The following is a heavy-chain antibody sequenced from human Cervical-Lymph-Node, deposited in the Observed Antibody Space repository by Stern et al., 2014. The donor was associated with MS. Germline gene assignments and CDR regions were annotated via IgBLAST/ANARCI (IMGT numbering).Heavy chain of an antibody. V-gene: IGHV4-61*02. CDR2: IYTSGST. Sequence: QLQLQESGPGLVKPSQTLSLTCTVSGGSISSGSYYWSWIRQPAGKGLEWIGRIYTSGSTNYNPSLKSRVTISVDTSKNQFSLKLSSVTAADTAVYYCARDQAYCGGDCYLYWGQGTLVTVSS. D-gene: IGHD2-21*02. CDR1: GGSISSGSYY. J-gene: IGHJ4*02. CDR3: ARDQAYCGGDCYLY.